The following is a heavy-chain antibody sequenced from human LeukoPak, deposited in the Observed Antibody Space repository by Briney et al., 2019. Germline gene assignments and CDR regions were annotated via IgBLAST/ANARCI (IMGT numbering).Heavy chain of an antibody. J-gene: IGHJ1*01. D-gene: IGHD1-1*01. CDR2: IYYSGST. Sequence: PSETLSLTCTVSGGSISSYYWSWIRQPPGKGLEWIGYIYYSGSTNYNPSLKSRVTISVDTSKNQFSRKLSSVTAADTAVYYCARETELVGYFQHWGQGTLVTVSS. V-gene: IGHV4-59*12. CDR3: ARETELVGYFQH. CDR1: GGSISSYY.